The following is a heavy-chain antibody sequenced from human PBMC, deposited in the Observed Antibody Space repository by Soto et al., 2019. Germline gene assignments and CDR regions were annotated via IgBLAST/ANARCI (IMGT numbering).Heavy chain of an antibody. D-gene: IGHD2-21*01. CDR2: ISSTTNYI. V-gene: IGHV3-21*06. CDR1: GFTFTRYS. J-gene: IGHJ3*02. Sequence: GGSLRLSCAASGFTFTRYSMNWVRQAPGKGPEWVSSISSTTNYIYYGDSMKGRFTISRDNAKNSLYLEMNSLRAEDTAVYYCARLCRGECNAFDIWGQGRMVTVSS. CDR3: ARLCRGECNAFDI.